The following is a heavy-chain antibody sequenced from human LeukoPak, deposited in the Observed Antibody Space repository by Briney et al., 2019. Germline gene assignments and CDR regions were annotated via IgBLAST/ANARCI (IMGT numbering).Heavy chain of an antibody. V-gene: IGHV3-48*03. D-gene: IGHD4-17*01. CDR3: ARDQGKDGDRNYYYGMDV. J-gene: IGHJ6*02. CDR1: GFTFSNYE. CDR2: ISSSGSTM. Sequence: PGGSLRLSCAASGFTFSNYEMNWVRQAPGKGLEWVSYISSSGSTMYYADSVRGRFTVSRDNAKNSLYLQMNGLRAEDTAVYYCARDQGKDGDRNYYYGMDVWGRGTTVTVSS.